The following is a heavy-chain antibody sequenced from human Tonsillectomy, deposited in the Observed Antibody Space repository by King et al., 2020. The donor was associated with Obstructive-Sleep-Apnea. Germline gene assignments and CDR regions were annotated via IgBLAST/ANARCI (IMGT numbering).Heavy chain of an antibody. D-gene: IGHD2-15*01. CDR3: AKDLSSWTFDY. CDR2: ITGSGGST. V-gene: IGHV3-23*04. Sequence: DVQLVESGGGLVQPGGSLRLSCAASGFTFSSYAMTWVRQAPGKGLEWVSTITGSGGSTYYAASVKGRFTISRDNSKNTLYLQTNSLRAEDTAVYYCAKDLSSWTFDYWGQGTLVTVSS. CDR1: GFTFSSYA. J-gene: IGHJ4*02.